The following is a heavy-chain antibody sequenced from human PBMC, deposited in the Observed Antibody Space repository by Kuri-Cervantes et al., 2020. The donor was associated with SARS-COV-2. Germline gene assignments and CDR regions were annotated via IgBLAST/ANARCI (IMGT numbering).Heavy chain of an antibody. V-gene: IGHV1-18*04. D-gene: IGHD4-17*01. CDR3: AGGFDYGDYPYYYSMDV. CDR2: ISTYNANA. Sequence: ASVKVSCKASGYTFTTYGITWVRQAPGQGLEWMGWISTYNANADYAQKLQGRVTMTTDTSTSIAYMELRSLRSDDTAIYYCAGGFDYGDYPYYYSMDVWGQGTAVTVSS. J-gene: IGHJ6*02. CDR1: GYTFTTYG.